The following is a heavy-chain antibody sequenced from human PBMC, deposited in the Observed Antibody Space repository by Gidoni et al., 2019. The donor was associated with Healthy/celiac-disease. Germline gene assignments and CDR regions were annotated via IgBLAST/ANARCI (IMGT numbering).Heavy chain of an antibody. D-gene: IGHD2-15*01. V-gene: IGHV4-59*08. CDR3: ARSGYCSGGSCYGEPFDY. Sequence: QVQLQESGPGLVKPSETLSLTCTVSGGSISSSYWSWIRPPPGKGLEWIGYIYYSGSTNYNPSLKSRVTISVDTSKNQFSLKLSSVTAADTAVYYCARSGYCSGGSCYGEPFDYWGQGTLVTVSS. CDR1: GGSISSSY. CDR2: IYYSGST. J-gene: IGHJ4*02.